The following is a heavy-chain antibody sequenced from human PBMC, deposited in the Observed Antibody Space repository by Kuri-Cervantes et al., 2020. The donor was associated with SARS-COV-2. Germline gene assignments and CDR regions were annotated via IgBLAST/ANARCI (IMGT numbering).Heavy chain of an antibody. D-gene: IGHD3-3*01. CDR2: ISSSSSTI. V-gene: IGHV3-48*01. CDR1: GFTFSSYS. Sequence: GGSLRLSCAASGFTFSSYSMNWVRQAPGKGLEWVSYISSSSSTIYYADSVKGRFTISRDNAKNSLYLQMNSLRAEDTAVYYCARDVAIFGVVILYYYYGMDVWGQGTTVTVSS. J-gene: IGHJ6*02. CDR3: ARDVAIFGVVILYYYYGMDV.